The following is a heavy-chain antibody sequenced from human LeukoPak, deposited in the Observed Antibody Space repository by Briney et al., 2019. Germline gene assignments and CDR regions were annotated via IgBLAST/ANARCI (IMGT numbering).Heavy chain of an antibody. J-gene: IGHJ6*03. CDR3: ARECDLPGAYYMDV. Sequence: PVGSLRLSCAASGFTFSTYWMHWVRQVPGKGLVWVSRISSDGSTTIYADSVKGRFTISRDNANNSLSLQMNSLRGDDAAVYYCARECDLPGAYYMDVWGKGTTVTVSS. D-gene: IGHD7-27*01. CDR2: ISSDGSTT. CDR1: GFTFSTYW. V-gene: IGHV3-74*01.